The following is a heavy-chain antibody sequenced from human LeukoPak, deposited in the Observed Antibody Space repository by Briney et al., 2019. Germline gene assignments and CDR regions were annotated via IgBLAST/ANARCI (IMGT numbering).Heavy chain of an antibody. V-gene: IGHV1-18*01. J-gene: IGHJ3*02. CDR2: ISGYNGNT. Sequence: GASVKVSCKASGYTFISYGISWVRQAPGQGVEWMGWISGYNGNTNYAQKLQGRVTMTGDTSTSTAYMELSSLRSDDTAVYYCARGRIDSSGYWLFLSDGFDIWGQGTMVTVSS. D-gene: IGHD3-22*01. CDR3: ARGRIDSSGYWLFLSDGFDI. CDR1: GYTFISYG.